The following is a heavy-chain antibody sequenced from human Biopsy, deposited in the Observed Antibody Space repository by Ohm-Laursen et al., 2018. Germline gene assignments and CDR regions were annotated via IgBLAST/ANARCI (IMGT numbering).Heavy chain of an antibody. D-gene: IGHD6-19*01. J-gene: IGHJ4*02. V-gene: IGHV1-46*01. CDR1: GYSFTSYY. CDR3: ARNTGWYGDLYYFDY. CDR2: INPSGSTT. Sequence: SVKVSCKASGYSFTSYYMHWVRQAPGHGLEWMGMINPSGSTTSYPQIFQGRVTMTRDTSKSTVYMELSSLRSADTAVYFCARNTGWYGDLYYFDYWGQGTLVIVSS.